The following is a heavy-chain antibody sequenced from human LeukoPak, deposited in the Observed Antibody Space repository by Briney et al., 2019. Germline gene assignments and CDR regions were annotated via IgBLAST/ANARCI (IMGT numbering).Heavy chain of an antibody. CDR2: ISYDGSNK. J-gene: IGHJ4*02. CDR3: AREESGAFIFDY. Sequence: GGSLRLSCAASGFTFSSYAMHWVRQAPGKGLEWVAVISYDGSNKYYADSVKGRFTISRDNSKNTLYLQMNSLRAEDTAVYYCAREESGAFIFDYWGQGTLVTASS. D-gene: IGHD4-17*01. V-gene: IGHV3-30-3*01. CDR1: GFTFSSYA.